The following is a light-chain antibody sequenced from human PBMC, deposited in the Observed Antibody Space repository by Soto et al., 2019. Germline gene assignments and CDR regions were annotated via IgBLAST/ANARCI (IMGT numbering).Light chain of an antibody. V-gene: IGKV3-15*01. CDR1: QSISSE. CDR3: KQSHNRLFN. CDR2: VAS. J-gene: IGKJ2*01. Sequence: EIVMTQSPATLSVSPGERATLACRASQSISSELSWYQQNPCQPPRLLIYVASTRATGVPARFNGSASGSDFTITIGGLQYDYLSDYYCKQSHNRLFNFVQGTRLEI.